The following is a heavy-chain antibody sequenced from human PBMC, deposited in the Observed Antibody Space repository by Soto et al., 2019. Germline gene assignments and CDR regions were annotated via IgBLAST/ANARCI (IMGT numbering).Heavy chain of an antibody. V-gene: IGHV1-8*01. Sequence: QVQLVQSGAEVKKPGASVKVSCKASGYTFTSYDINWVRQATGQGLEWMGWMNPNSGNTGYAQKFQGSITMTRNTSISTAYMELSSLRSEDTAVYYCARGSSSHYNYYFDYWGQGTLVTVSS. CDR3: ARGSSSHYNYYFDY. CDR2: MNPNSGNT. CDR1: GYTFTSYD. D-gene: IGHD2-2*01. J-gene: IGHJ4*02.